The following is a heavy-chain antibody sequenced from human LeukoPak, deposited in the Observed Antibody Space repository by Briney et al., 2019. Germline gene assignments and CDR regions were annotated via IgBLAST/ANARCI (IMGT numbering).Heavy chain of an antibody. V-gene: IGHV3-48*03. CDR2: ISSSGTTI. CDR3: ARVGVVVAATGNLWFDP. CDR1: GFTFSSYA. Sequence: GGSLRLSCAASGFTFSSYAMNWVRQAPGKGLEWVSYISSSGTTIYYADSVKGRFTISRDNAKNSLYLQMNSLRAEDTAVYYRARVGVVVAATGNLWFDPWGQGTLVTVSS. J-gene: IGHJ5*02. D-gene: IGHD2-15*01.